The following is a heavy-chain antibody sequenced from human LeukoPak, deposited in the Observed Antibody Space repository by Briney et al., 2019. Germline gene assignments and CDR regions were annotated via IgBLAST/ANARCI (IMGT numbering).Heavy chain of an antibody. CDR3: ARDRGSNDPIDY. Sequence: GGSLRLFCAASGFTFGNYGMHWVRLAPGKGLEWVAVIWHDGKNKYYADSVKGRFTFSRDNSKNTLYLQMDSLRAEDTAVYYCARDRGSNDPIDYWGQGTLVTVSS. CDR1: GFTFGNYG. J-gene: IGHJ4*02. V-gene: IGHV3-33*08. D-gene: IGHD2-15*01. CDR2: IWHDGKNK.